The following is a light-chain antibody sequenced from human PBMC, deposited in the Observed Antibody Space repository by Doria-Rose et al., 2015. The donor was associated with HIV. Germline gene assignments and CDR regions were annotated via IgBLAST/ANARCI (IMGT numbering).Light chain of an antibody. Sequence: QSVTISCTGGSSDVGGYNYVSWYQEHPGKAPKLMMYDVSKRPSGVPDRFSGSKSGNTASLTISGLQAEDEADYYCCSYAGSDTPYVFGTGTKVTVL. CDR3: CSYAGSDTPYV. CDR2: DVS. CDR1: SSDVGGYNY. J-gene: IGLJ1*01. V-gene: IGLV2-11*03.